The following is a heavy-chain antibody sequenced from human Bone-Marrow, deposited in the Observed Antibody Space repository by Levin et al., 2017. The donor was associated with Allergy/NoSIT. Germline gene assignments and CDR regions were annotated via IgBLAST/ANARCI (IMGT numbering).Heavy chain of an antibody. J-gene: IGHJ3*02. CDR3: ARRGPTVTTHAYDI. CDR2: INPKSGVT. Sequence: GASVKVSCKASGYNFSGYYLHWVRQAPGEGLEWMGRINPKSGVTNYAQKFQGRVTMTRDTSISTVYMELSRLRSDDTAVFYCARRGPTVTTHAYDIWGHGTMVTVSS. D-gene: IGHD4-17*01. V-gene: IGHV1-2*06. CDR1: GYNFSGYY.